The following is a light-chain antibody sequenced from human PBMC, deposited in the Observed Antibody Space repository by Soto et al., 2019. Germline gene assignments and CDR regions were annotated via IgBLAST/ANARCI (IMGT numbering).Light chain of an antibody. V-gene: IGKV3-11*01. CDR2: DAS. CDR3: QQRSNWPIT. CDR1: QSVRTY. Sequence: EIVLTQSPGTLSLSPGDSATLSCKASQSVRTYVGWYQQKPGQAPRLLIYDASSRATGIPARFSGSGSGTDFTLTISSLEPEDFAVYYCQQRSNWPITFGQGTRLDIK. J-gene: IGKJ5*01.